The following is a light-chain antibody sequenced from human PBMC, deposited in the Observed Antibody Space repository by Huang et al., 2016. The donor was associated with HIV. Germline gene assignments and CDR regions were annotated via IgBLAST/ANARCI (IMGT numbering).Light chain of an antibody. J-gene: IGKJ1*01. Sequence: EIVMTQSPATVSVSPGERATLYCRPSQSVSSNLAWYQQKPGQAPRLLIFGASGRATGVPARFSGSGSGTEFTLTISSLQSEDFAVYYCQQFNNWPPTFGQGTKVEI. CDR3: QQFNNWPPT. CDR2: GAS. V-gene: IGKV3-15*01. CDR1: QSVSSN.